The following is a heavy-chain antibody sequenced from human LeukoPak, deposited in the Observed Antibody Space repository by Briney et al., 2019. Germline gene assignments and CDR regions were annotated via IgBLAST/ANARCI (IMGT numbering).Heavy chain of an antibody. CDR2: IRYDGSNK. CDR1: GFTFSSYG. D-gene: IGHD3-3*01. V-gene: IGHV3-30*02. J-gene: IGHJ4*02. Sequence: PGGSLRLSCAASGFTFSSYGMHWVRQAPGKGLEWVAFIRYDGSNKYYADSVKGRFTISRDNSKNTLYLQMNSLRAEDTAVYYCAKDRPPSGYYYFDYWGQGTLVTVSS. CDR3: AKDRPPSGYYYFDY.